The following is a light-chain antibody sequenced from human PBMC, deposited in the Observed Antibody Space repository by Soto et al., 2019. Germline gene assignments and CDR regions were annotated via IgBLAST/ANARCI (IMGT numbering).Light chain of an antibody. V-gene: IGKV3-20*01. Sequence: EIVLTQSPGTLSLSQGERATLSCRSSQSVSSSYLAWYQQKPGQAPRLLIYGASSRATGIPDRFSGSGSGTDFTLTISSLEPEDFAVYFCQQFKNYPITFGQGTRLEI. CDR1: QSVSSSY. CDR2: GAS. J-gene: IGKJ5*01. CDR3: QQFKNYPIT.